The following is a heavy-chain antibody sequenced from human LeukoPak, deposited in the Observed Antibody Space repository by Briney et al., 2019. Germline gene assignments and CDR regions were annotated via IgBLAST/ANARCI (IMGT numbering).Heavy chain of an antibody. CDR1: GFTFSSYA. CDR2: ISGSGGST. CDR3: AKGLTVTTPYYFDY. Sequence: GGSLRLSCAASGFTFSSYAMSWVRQAPGKGLEWVSTISGSGGSTYYADSVKGRFTISRDNSKNTLYLQVNSLRAEDTAVYYCAKGLTVTTPYYFDYWGQGTLVTVSS. V-gene: IGHV3-23*01. J-gene: IGHJ4*02. D-gene: IGHD4-17*01.